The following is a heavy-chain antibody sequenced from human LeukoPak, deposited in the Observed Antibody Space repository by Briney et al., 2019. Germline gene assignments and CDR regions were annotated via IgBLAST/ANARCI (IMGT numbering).Heavy chain of an antibody. Sequence: SGGSVRLSCAVSGITLSNYGMMWLRQAPGKGRVGVAGISGSGGRTTYADSVKGRCTISRDNPKNTLYLQMSRLRVEDTAVYFCARRGVVIRVILVGFHKEAYYFDSWGQGAPVTAS. CDR1: GITLSNYG. D-gene: IGHD3-10*01. J-gene: IGHJ4*02. CDR2: ISGSGGRT. CDR3: ARRGVVIRVILVGFHKEAYYFDS. V-gene: IGHV3-23*01.